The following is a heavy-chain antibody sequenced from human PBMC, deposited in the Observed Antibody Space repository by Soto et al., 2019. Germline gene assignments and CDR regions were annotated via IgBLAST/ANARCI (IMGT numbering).Heavy chain of an antibody. D-gene: IGHD3-22*01. CDR3: ALRSMAVVPEY. CDR2: LYYGRSA. CDR1: GDSISSYY. J-gene: IGHJ4*02. V-gene: IGHV4-59*01. Sequence: QVQLQESGPGLVKPSETLSLTCAVSGDSISSYYCMWIRQPPGKGLESIGYLYYGRSANYNPSLTSRVPLSVDTSTNQCSLTLSSMPTADTAVYYCALRSMAVVPEYWGQGTLVPVSS.